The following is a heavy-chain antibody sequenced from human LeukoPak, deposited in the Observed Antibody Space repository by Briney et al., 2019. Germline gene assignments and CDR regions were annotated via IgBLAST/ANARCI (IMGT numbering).Heavy chain of an antibody. CDR2: IYYSGST. J-gene: IGHJ3*02. D-gene: IGHD6-6*01. CDR3: ARSVPQPIAARPSYAFDI. V-gene: IGHV4-59*01. Sequence: PSETLSLTCTVSGGSISSYYWSWIRQPPGKGLEWIGYIYYSGSTNYNPSLKSRVTISVDTSKNQFSLKQSSVTAADTAVYYCARSVPQPIAARPSYAFDIWGQGTMVTVSS. CDR1: GGSISSYY.